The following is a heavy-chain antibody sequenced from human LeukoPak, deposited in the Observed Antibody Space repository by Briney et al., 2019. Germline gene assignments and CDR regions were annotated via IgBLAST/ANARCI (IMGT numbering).Heavy chain of an antibody. CDR2: INHSGST. CDR3: ARADYDILTGYYHSRYYYLDY. Sequence: PSETLSLTCAVYGGSFSGYYWSWIRQPPGKGLEWIGEINHSGSTNYNPSLKSRVTISVDTSKNQFSLKLSSVTAADTAVYYCARADYDILTGYYHSRYYYLDYWGQGTLVTVSS. D-gene: IGHD3-9*01. V-gene: IGHV4-34*01. CDR1: GGSFSGYY. J-gene: IGHJ4*02.